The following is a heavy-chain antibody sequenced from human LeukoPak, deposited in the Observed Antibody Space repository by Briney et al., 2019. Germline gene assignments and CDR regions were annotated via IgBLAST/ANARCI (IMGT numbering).Heavy chain of an antibody. Sequence: PSETLSLTCTVSGGSISSSSYYWGWIRQPPGKGLERIGSIYYSGSTYYNPSLKSRVTISVDTSKNQFSLKLSSVTAADTAVYYCARQGQQQQLAPWGQGTLVTVSS. CDR1: GGSISSSSYY. CDR2: IYYSGST. D-gene: IGHD6-13*01. V-gene: IGHV4-39*01. CDR3: ARQGQQQQLAP. J-gene: IGHJ5*02.